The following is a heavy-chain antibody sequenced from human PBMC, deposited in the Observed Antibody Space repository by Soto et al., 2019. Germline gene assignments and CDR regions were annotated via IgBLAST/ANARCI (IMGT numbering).Heavy chain of an antibody. D-gene: IGHD3-22*01. CDR1: GFSFSNYA. CDR2: ISGSGAGT. J-gene: IGHJ4*02. V-gene: IGHV3-23*01. CDR3: AKRDGYYLDF. Sequence: GGSLRLSCGVSGFSFSNYAMSWVRQAPGKGLEWVSAISGSGAGTYYADSVKGRFTISRDNSKNTLYLQMSSLRVEDTAVYYCAKRDGYYLDFWGPGTLITVSS.